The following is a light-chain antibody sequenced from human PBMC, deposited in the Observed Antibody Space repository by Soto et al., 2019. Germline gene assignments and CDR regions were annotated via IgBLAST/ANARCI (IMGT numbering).Light chain of an antibody. Sequence: QSVLTQPASVSGSPGQSITISCTGTSSDVGGYNYVSWYQQHPGKAPKLMIYEVSNRPSGVSNRFSGSKSGNTASLTVSGLQAEDEADYYCSSYAGSNKVVFGGGTQLTVL. CDR2: EVS. CDR1: SSDVGGYNY. V-gene: IGLV2-14*01. CDR3: SSYAGSNKVV. J-gene: IGLJ2*01.